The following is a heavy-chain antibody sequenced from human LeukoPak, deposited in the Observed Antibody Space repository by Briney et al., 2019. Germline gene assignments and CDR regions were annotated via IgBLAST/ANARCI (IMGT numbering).Heavy chain of an antibody. CDR1: GYTFTSYS. J-gene: IGHJ4*02. D-gene: IGHD3-10*01. Sequence: ASVKVSCKASGYTFTSYSMHWVRQAPGQGLEWMGWISAYNGNTNYAQKLQGRVTMTTDTSTSTASMELRSLRSDDTAVYYCARDVWFGERNFDYWGQGTLVTVSS. CDR2: ISAYNGNT. V-gene: IGHV1-18*04. CDR3: ARDVWFGERNFDY.